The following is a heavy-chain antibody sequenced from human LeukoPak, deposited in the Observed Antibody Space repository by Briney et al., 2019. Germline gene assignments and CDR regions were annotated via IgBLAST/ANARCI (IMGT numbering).Heavy chain of an antibody. Sequence: GGCLRLSCAAAGFTFDTHTMTWVRQAAGGGRGWVSSIHDDGAKTYYADSVKSRFTIYRDNSKSTLFLQMTSLRADDTALYYCAKPLRPTTSYFDSWGQGTQVTVSS. CDR1: GFTFDTHT. D-gene: IGHD1-1*01. CDR2: IHDDGAKT. V-gene: IGHV3-23*01. CDR3: AKPLRPTTSYFDS. J-gene: IGHJ4*02.